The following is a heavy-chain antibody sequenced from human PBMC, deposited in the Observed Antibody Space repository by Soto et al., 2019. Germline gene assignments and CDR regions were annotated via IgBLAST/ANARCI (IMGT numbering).Heavy chain of an antibody. D-gene: IGHD3-22*01. J-gene: IGHJ4*02. V-gene: IGHV1-69*13. Sequence: SVKVSCKASGDIFSSYAISWVRQAPGQGLEWMGGIIPVFGTPNYAQDFQGRVTITADDSTTTVYMALSSLRCDDTAVYYCAGGDYDSSGYFACDSWGLGTLVTVSS. CDR2: IIPVFGTP. CDR1: GDIFSSYA. CDR3: AGGDYDSSGYFACDS.